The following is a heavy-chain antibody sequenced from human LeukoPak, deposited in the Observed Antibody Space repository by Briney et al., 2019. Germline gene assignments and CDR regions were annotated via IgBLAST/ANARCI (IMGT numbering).Heavy chain of an antibody. CDR1: GFTFSIYA. CDR3: ARGGRYTSSWYYFDY. Sequence: GGSLRLSCAASGFTFSIYAMHWVRHAPGKGLESVALISYDGSNEYYADSVKGRLTISRDNSKNTLYLQMNSLRAEDTAVYYCARGGRYTSSWYYFDYWGQGTLVIVSS. V-gene: IGHV3-30-3*01. D-gene: IGHD6-13*01. CDR2: ISYDGSNE. J-gene: IGHJ4*02.